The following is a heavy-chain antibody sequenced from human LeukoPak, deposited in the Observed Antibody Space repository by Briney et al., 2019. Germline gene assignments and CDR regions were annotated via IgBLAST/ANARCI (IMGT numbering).Heavy chain of an antibody. V-gene: IGHV4-34*01. CDR3: AGGVVVVPAAHFDY. Sequence: SETLSLTCAVYGGSFSGYYWSWIRQPPGKGLEWIGEINHSGSTNYNPSLKSRVTISVDTSKNQFSLKLSSVTAADTAVYYCAGGVVVVPAAHFDYWGQGTLVTVSS. D-gene: IGHD2-2*01. CDR2: INHSGST. CDR1: GGSFSGYY. J-gene: IGHJ4*02.